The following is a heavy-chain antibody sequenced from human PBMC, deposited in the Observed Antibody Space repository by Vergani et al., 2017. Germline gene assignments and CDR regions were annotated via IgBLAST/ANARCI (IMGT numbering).Heavy chain of an antibody. Sequence: VQLLESGGGLVQPGGSLRLSCAASGFTFSSYAMHWVRQAPGKGLEWVAVISYDGSNKYYADSVKGRFTISRDNSKNTLYLQMNSLRAEDTAVYYCARDRDYSGYMDVWGKGTTVTVSS. CDR3: ARDRDYSGYMDV. D-gene: IGHD4-11*01. CDR1: GFTFSSYA. V-gene: IGHV3-30-3*01. J-gene: IGHJ6*03. CDR2: ISYDGSNK.